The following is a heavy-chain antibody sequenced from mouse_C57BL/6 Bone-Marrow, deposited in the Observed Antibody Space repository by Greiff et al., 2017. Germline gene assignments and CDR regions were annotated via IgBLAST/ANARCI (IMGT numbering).Heavy chain of an antibody. J-gene: IGHJ3*01. CDR3: ARWVWFAY. Sequence: LVESGPELVKPGASVKLSCKASGYTFTSYDINWVKQRPGQGLEWIGWIYPRDGSTKYNEKFKGKATLTVDTSSSTAYMELHSLTSEDSAVYFCARWVWFAYWGQGTLVTVSA. V-gene: IGHV1-85*01. CDR2: IYPRDGST. CDR1: GYTFTSYD.